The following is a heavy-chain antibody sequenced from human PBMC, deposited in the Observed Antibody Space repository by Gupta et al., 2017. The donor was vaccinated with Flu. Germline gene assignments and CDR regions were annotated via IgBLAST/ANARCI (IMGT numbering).Heavy chain of an antibody. CDR3: ARHRIAASPFDF. CDR2: INQLSST. D-gene: IGHD2-21*01. V-gene: IGHV4-59*08. Sequence: QVHLQESCPGLARPSETLSLTCAVPGASVTDDYLSWVRQSPERGLEWIAYINQLSSTNYNPPLRSRVAISLDTSKNQVSLQLSSVTASDTGVYYCARHRIAASPFDFWGPGTLVTVSS. CDR1: GASVTDDY. J-gene: IGHJ4*01.